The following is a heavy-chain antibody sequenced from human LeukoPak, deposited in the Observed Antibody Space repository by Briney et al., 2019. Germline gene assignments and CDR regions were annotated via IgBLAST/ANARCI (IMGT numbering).Heavy chain of an antibody. CDR2: ISNSGSTI. J-gene: IGHJ6*02. D-gene: IGHD3-10*01. V-gene: IGHV3-11*01. Sequence: GGSLRLSCAASGCTFSDYYMSWIREAPGKGLEWVSYISNSGSTIYYTDSVKGRFTISRDNAKNSLYLQMNSLRAEDTALYYCAKDNGSGNNYYYYGMDVWGQGTTVTVSS. CDR3: AKDNGSGNNYYYYGMDV. CDR1: GCTFSDYY.